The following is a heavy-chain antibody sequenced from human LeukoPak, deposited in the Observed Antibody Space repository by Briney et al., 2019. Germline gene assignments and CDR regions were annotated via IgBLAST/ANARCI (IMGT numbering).Heavy chain of an antibody. J-gene: IGHJ5*02. V-gene: IGHV1-2*02. CDR3: ARGGYSYGPGNWFDP. D-gene: IGHD5-18*01. CDR2: INPNSGGT. CDR1: GYTFTGYY. Sequence: ASVKVSCKASGYTFTGYYMHWVRQAPGQGLEWMGWINPNSGGTNYAQKFQGRVTMTRDTSISTAYMELSRLRSDDTAVYYCARGGYSYGPGNWFDPWGQGTLVTVPS.